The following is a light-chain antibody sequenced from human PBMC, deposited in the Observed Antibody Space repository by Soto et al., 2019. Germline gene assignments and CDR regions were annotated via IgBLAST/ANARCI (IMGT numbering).Light chain of an antibody. J-gene: IGLJ2*01. CDR3: QSYDSSLGVV. Sequence: QLVLTQPPSVSGAPGQRVTISCTGSSSNIGAGYDVHWYQQLPGTAPKLLIYGNSNRPSGVPDRFSGSKSGTSASLAITGLQAEHEADYYCQSYDSSLGVVFGGGTKLTVL. V-gene: IGLV1-40*01. CDR2: GNS. CDR1: SSNIGAGYD.